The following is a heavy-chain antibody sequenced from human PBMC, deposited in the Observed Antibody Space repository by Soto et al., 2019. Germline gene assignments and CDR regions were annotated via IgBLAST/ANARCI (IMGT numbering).Heavy chain of an antibody. CDR1: GFTFSSYA. CDR2: ISYDGSNK. Sequence: QVQLVESGGGVVQPGRSLRLSCAASGFTFSSYAMHWVRQAPGKGLEWVAVISYDGSNKYYADSVKGRFTISRDNSKNTLYLQMNSLRAEDTAVYYCARSSSRYYYYGMDVWGQGTTVTVSS. CDR3: ARSSSRYYYYGMDV. V-gene: IGHV3-30-3*01. J-gene: IGHJ6*02. D-gene: IGHD6-13*01.